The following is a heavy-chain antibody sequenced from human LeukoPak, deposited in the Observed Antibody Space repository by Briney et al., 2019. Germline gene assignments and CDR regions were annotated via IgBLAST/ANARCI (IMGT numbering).Heavy chain of an antibody. CDR3: VRGTDCSATTCYPLSAFDY. V-gene: IGHV3-21*04. CDR2: ISSRGTST. D-gene: IGHD2-8*02. Sequence: GESLRLSCVPSGFIFSYFGMNWVRQVPGKGLEWVAFISSRGTSTFYADSVKGRFTISRDTAKKSLDLQMTSLRADDTAAYYCVRGTDCSATTCYPLSAFDYWGQGTLVTVSS. J-gene: IGHJ4*02. CDR1: GFIFSYFG.